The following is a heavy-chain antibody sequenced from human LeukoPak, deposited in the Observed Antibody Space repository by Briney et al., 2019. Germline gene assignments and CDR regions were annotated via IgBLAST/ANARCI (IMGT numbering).Heavy chain of an antibody. V-gene: IGHV4-39*07. J-gene: IGHJ4*02. CDR1: GGSISSGSYY. D-gene: IGHD3-22*01. CDR2: IYYSGST. Sequence: SETLSLTCTVSGGSISSGSYYWGWIRQPPGKGLEWIGSIYYSGSTYYNPSLKSRVTISVDTSKNQFSLKLSSVTAADTAVYYCARVSIVVTYYFDYWGQGTLVTVSS. CDR3: ARVSIVVTYYFDY.